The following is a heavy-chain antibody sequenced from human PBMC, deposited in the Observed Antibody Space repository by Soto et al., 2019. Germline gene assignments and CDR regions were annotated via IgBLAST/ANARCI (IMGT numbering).Heavy chain of an antibody. CDR1: GCSISNYY. CDR3: ARPLYSYGPMDV. D-gene: IGHD5-18*01. V-gene: IGHV4-59*01. CDR2: IYYSGST. J-gene: IGHJ6*02. Sequence: SETLSLTCTVSGCSISNYYWSWIRQPPGKGLEWIGYIYYSGSTNYNPSLKSRVTISVDTSKNQFSLKLSSVTAADTAVYYCARPLYSYGPMDVWGQGTTVTVSS.